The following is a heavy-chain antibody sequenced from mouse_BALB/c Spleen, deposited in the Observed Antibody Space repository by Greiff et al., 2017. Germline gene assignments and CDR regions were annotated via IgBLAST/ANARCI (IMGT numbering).Heavy chain of an antibody. CDR3: ARDRDYYGTFYAMDY. CDR2: ISYDGSN. D-gene: IGHD1-1*01. V-gene: IGHV3-6*02. Sequence: EVKLQESGPGLVKPSQSLSLTCSVTGYSITSGYYWNWIRQFPGNKLEWMGYISYDGSNNYNPSLKNRISITRDTSKNQFFLKLNSETTEDTATYYCARDRDYYGTFYAMDYWGQGTSVTVSS. CDR1: GYSITSGYY. J-gene: IGHJ4*01.